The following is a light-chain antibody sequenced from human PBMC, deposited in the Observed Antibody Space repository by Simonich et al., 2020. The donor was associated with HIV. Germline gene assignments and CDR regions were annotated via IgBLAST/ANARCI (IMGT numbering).Light chain of an antibody. J-gene: IGKJ1*01. Sequence: DIQMTQSPSSLSASVGDRVTITCRASQSISSYLNWYQQKPGKAPKLLIYKASSLESGVPSRFSGSGSGTEFTLTIFSLQPDDFAIYYCQQYKSYSRTFGQGTKVEI. CDR1: QSISSY. CDR2: KAS. CDR3: QQYKSYSRT. V-gene: IGKV1-5*03.